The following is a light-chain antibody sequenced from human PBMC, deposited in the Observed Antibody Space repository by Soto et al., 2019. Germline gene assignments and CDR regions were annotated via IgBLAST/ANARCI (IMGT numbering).Light chain of an antibody. J-gene: IGLJ3*02. V-gene: IGLV1-40*01. Sequence: QYVLTQPPSVSGAPGQRVTISCTGSSSNIGAGYDVHWYQQFPGTAPKLLIYGNSNRPSGVPDRFSGSQSGTSASLAITGLQAEDEADYYCQSYDSSLSVWVFGGGTQLTVL. CDR3: QSYDSSLSVWV. CDR2: GNS. CDR1: SSNIGAGYD.